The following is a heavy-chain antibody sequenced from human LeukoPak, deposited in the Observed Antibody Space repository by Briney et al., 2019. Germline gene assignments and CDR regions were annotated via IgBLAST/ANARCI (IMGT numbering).Heavy chain of an antibody. Sequence: SGGSLRLSCAASGFTFSDYYMSWVRQAPGKGLEWVANIKEDGSEKYYVDSVKGRFTISRDNAKNSLYLQMNSLRAEDTAVYYCARELLLWNYMDVWGKGTTATVSS. D-gene: IGHD2-21*01. J-gene: IGHJ6*03. CDR1: GFTFSDYY. V-gene: IGHV3-7*01. CDR3: ARELLLWNYMDV. CDR2: IKEDGSEK.